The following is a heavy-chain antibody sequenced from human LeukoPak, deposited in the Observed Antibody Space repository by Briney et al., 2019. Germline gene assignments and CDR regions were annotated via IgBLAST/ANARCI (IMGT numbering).Heavy chain of an antibody. CDR3: ARPLGVDYVWGSFRY. Sequence: SETLSLTCTVSGGSISSSSYYWGWIRQPPGKGLEWVGSISYSGDTYYNPPLMSRVTISVDTSKNRFSLKVTSVTAADTAVYYCARPLGVDYVWGSFRYWGQGILVTVST. D-gene: IGHD3-16*01. CDR2: ISYSGDT. CDR1: GGSISSSSYY. J-gene: IGHJ4*02. V-gene: IGHV4-39*01.